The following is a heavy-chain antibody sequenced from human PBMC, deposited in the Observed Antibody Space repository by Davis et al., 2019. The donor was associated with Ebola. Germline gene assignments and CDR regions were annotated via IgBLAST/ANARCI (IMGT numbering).Heavy chain of an antibody. CDR1: GFTFSSYA. CDR2: IRSKAYGGTT. Sequence: GGSLRLSCAASGFTFSSYAMSWVRQAPGKGLEWVGFIRSKAYGGTTEYAASVKGRFTISRDDSKSIAYLQMNSLKTEDTAVYYCTRDSVTADYWGQGTLVTVSS. V-gene: IGHV3-49*04. J-gene: IGHJ4*02. CDR3: TRDSVTADY. D-gene: IGHD4-11*01.